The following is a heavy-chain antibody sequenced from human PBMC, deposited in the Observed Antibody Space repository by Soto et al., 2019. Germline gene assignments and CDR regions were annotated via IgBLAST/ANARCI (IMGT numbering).Heavy chain of an antibody. CDR3: ATFLRGVAGTAYDAFDI. CDR1: AVSFVSHY. V-gene: IGHV3-23*01. CDR2: TSGSGYTT. D-gene: IGHD6-19*01. J-gene: IGHJ3*02. Sequence: LRLSCEASAVSFVSHYMRWVRQVSWKGLEWVAPTSGSGYTTQYADSVKGRFTVSRDNFRTSLLLQMNSLTAEATAIYYCATFLRGVAGTAYDAFDIWGAGTMVTVS.